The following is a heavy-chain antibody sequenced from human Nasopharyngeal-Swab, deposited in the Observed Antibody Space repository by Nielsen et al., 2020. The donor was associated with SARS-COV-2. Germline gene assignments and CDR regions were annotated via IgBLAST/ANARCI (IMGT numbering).Heavy chain of an antibody. CDR3: ARTSYYGGNSGFDY. CDR2: IDWDDDK. J-gene: IGHJ4*02. CDR1: GFSLSTSGMC. D-gene: IGHD4-23*01. Sequence: SGPTLVKPTQTLTLTCTFSGFSLSTSGMCVSWIRQPPGKALEWLARIDWDDDKYYSTSLKTRLTISKDTSKNQVVLIMTNMDPVDTATYYCARTSYYGGNSGFDYWGQGTLVTVSS. V-gene: IGHV2-70*11.